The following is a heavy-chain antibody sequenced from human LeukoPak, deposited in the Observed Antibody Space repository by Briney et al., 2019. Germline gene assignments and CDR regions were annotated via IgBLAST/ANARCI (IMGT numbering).Heavy chain of an antibody. CDR2: IYPGDSDT. CDR1: GYSFTSYW. CDR3: ARQPTSGWYLGWFDP. Sequence: GESLKISCQGSGYSFTSYWIGWVRQMPGKGLEWMGIIYPGDSDTRYSPSFQGQVTISADKFISTAYLQWSSLKASDTAMYYCARQPTSGWYLGWFDPWGQGTLVTVSS. J-gene: IGHJ5*02. D-gene: IGHD6-19*01. V-gene: IGHV5-51*01.